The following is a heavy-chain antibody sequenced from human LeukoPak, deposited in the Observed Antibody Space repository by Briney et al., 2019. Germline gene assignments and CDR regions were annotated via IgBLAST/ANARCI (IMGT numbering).Heavy chain of an antibody. V-gene: IGHV4-61*02. CDR3: AGGADFWSGYSDLYYFDY. CDR2: IYTSGST. D-gene: IGHD3-3*01. J-gene: IGHJ4*02. Sequence: TLSLTCAVSGGSISSGSYYWSWIRQPAGKGLEWIGRIYTSGSTNYNPSLKSRVTISVDTSKNQFSLKLSSVTAADTAVYYCAGGADFWSGYSDLYYFDYWGQGTLVTVSS. CDR1: GGSISSGSYY.